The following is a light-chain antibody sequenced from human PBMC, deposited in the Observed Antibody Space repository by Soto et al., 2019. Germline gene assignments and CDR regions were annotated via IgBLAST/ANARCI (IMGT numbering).Light chain of an antibody. CDR2: DGT. CDR1: SNDFGTYYF. V-gene: IGLV2-23*01. CDR3: CSYATYNMI. J-gene: IGLJ2*01. Sequence: QSALTQPASVSGSPGQTITISCTRTSNDFGTYYFVSWYQQHPDKAPKLIIYDGTERPSGVSNRFSGSKSGNTASLTISGLQAEDEADYYCCSYATYNMILGGGTQLTVL.